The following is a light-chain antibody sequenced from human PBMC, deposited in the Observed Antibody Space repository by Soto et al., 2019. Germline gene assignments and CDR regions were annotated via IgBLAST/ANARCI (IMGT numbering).Light chain of an antibody. CDR3: SSYTSSSTLV. CDR2: DVS. CDR1: SSDVGGYNY. J-gene: IGLJ1*01. V-gene: IGLV2-14*01. Sequence: QSVLTRPAYVSGSPGQSITISCTGTSSDVGGYNYVSWYQQHPGKAPKLMIYDVSNRPSGVSNRFSGSKSGHTASLTISGLQAEDEADYYCSSYTSSSTLVFGTGTKVTVL.